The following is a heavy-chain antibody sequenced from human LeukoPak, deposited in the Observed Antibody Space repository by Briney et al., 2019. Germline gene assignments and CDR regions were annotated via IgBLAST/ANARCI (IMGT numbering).Heavy chain of an antibody. CDR1: GYTFTSYY. Sequence: ASVKVSCKASGYTFTSYYMHWVRQAPGQGLEWMGWMNPNSGNTGYAQKFQGRVTMTRNTSISTAYMELSSLRSEDTAVYYCARALSTGWFDPWGQGTLVTVSS. CDR3: ARALSTGWFDP. J-gene: IGHJ5*02. V-gene: IGHV1-8*02. D-gene: IGHD1-14*01. CDR2: MNPNSGNT.